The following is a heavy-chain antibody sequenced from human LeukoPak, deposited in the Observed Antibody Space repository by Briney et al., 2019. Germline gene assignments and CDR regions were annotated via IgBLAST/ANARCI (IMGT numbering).Heavy chain of an antibody. CDR2: IYYSGST. CDR1: GDSINSGTYY. D-gene: IGHD4-17*01. CDR3: ARGGNYGDYDGYFDY. J-gene: IGHJ4*02. Sequence: SETLSLTCTVSGDSINSGTYYWGWIRQPPGKGLEWIASIYYSGSTNYNPSLRSRVTISVDTSKNQFSLKLSSVTAADTAVYYCARGGNYGDYDGYFDYWGQGTLVTVSS. V-gene: IGHV4-39*07.